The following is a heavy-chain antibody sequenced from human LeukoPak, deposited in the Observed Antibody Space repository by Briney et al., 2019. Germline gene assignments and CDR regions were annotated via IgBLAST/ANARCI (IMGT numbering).Heavy chain of an antibody. D-gene: IGHD1-26*01. CDR1: GGSFSGYY. CDR2: INHSGST. V-gene: IGHV4-34*01. CDR3: ARRVKSKWEQIDY. Sequence: PSETLSLTCAVYGGSFSGYYWSWIRQPPGKGLEWLGEINHSGSTNYNPSLKSRVTISVDTSKNQFSLRLSSVTAADTAVYYCARRVKSKWEQIDYWGQGTLVTVSS. J-gene: IGHJ4*02.